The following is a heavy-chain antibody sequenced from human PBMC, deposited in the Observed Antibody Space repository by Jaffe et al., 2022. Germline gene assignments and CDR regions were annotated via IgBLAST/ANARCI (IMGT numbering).Heavy chain of an antibody. Sequence: EVQLVESGGGLVQPGRSLRLSCTASGFTFGDYAMSWFRQAPGKGLEWVGFIRSKAYGGTTEYAASVKGRFTISRDDSKSIAYLQMNSLKTEDTAVYYCTRDSMGDYYGSGSYSTAFDYWGQGTLVTVSS. CDR2: IRSKAYGGTT. V-gene: IGHV3-49*03. CDR1: GFTFGDYA. J-gene: IGHJ4*02. D-gene: IGHD3-10*01. CDR3: TRDSMGDYYGSGSYSTAFDY.